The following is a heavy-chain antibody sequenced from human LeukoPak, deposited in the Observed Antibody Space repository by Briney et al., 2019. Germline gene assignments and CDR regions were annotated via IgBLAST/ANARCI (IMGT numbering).Heavy chain of an antibody. CDR1: GGSTSSYC. CDR2: ISDSGRS. CDR3: ARHFMDRIGYRDALDM. V-gene: IGHV4-59*08. J-gene: IGHJ3*02. Sequence: PSETLSLTCTVSGGSTSSYCWSWSRQSPGKGLEGIGYISDSGRSKYNLSLDSRVAILRDTSKNQLSLQLTSVPAADTAVYYCARHFMDRIGYRDALDMWGQGTMVSVSS. D-gene: IGHD3-22*01.